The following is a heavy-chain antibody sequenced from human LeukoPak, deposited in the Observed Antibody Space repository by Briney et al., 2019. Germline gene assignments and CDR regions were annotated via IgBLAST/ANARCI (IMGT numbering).Heavy chain of an antibody. CDR1: GFTFSSYW. J-gene: IGHJ2*01. Sequence: GGSMRLSCAASGFTFSSYWMSWVRQAPGKGLEWVANIKQDGSEKYSVDSVKGRFTISRDNAKNSLYLQMNSLRAEDTAVYYCAREVRFRAYFDLWGRGTLVTVSS. CDR3: AREVRFRAYFDL. D-gene: IGHD3-10*01. V-gene: IGHV3-7*01. CDR2: IKQDGSEK.